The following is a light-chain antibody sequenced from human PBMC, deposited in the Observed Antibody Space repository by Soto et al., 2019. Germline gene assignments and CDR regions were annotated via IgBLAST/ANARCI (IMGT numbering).Light chain of an antibody. J-gene: IGLJ1*01. CDR1: KSNLGVYPF. CDR2: EVV. CDR3: KSYAGGNTYV. V-gene: IGLV2-8*01. Sequence: QSPPTQPPSASGSPGQSVTISCIGTKSNLGVYPFVSWYQHHPVKAPRLIIYEVVQRPSGVPDRFSGSKSGNTASLTVSGLQAADEADYFCKSYAGGNTYVFGSGTKVTVL.